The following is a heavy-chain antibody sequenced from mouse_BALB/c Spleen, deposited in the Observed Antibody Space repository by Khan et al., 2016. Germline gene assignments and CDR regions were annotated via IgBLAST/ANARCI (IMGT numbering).Heavy chain of an antibody. J-gene: IGHJ4*01. Sequence: VQLQQSGAELMKPGASVKISCKATGYTFSSYWIELVKQRPGHGLEWIGEILPGSGSTNYNEKFKGKATFTADTSSNTAYMQLSSLTSEDSAVYYCARGWYAMDFWGQGTSVTVSS. CDR3: ARGWYAMDF. CDR1: GYTFSSYW. D-gene: IGHD1-1*02. CDR2: ILPGSGST. V-gene: IGHV1-9*01.